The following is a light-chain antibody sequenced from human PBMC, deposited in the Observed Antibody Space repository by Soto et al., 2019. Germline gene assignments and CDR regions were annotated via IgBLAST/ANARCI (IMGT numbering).Light chain of an antibody. CDR2: DVS. J-gene: IGLJ1*01. CDR3: SSYTSGTTFV. CDR1: SSDVGGYNY. V-gene: IGLV2-14*01. Sequence: LTQPASVSGSPGQSITISCTGTSSDVGGYNYVSWYQQEPGKAPKLMIYDVSNRPSGVSNRFSGSKSGNTASLTISGLQAEDEADYYCSSYTSGTTFVFGTGTKLTVL.